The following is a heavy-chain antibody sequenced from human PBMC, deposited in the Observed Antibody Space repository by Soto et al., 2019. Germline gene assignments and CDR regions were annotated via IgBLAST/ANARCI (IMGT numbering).Heavy chain of an antibody. Sequence: GGSLKLSCAASGYTFSDYYMSGIRQAPGKGLEWVSYISSSGSTIYYADSVKGRFTISRDNAKNSLYLQMNSLRAEDTAVYYCAGPDGSGWYADDAFDIWGQGTMVTVSS. J-gene: IGHJ3*02. D-gene: IGHD6-19*01. V-gene: IGHV3-11*01. CDR1: GYTFSDYY. CDR3: AGPDGSGWYADDAFDI. CDR2: ISSSGSTI.